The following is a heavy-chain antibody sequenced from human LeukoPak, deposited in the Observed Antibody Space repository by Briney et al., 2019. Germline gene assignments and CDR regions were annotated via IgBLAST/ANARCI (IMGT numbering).Heavy chain of an antibody. V-gene: IGHV1-69*04. CDR2: IIPIFGIA. CDR1: GGTFSSYA. Sequence: SVKVSCKASGGTFSSYAISCVRQAPGQGLGWMGRIIPIFGIANYAQKFQGRVTITADKSTSTAYMELSSLRSEDTAVYYCARDWYYDSSGYYHGPDYWGQGTLVTVSS. D-gene: IGHD3-22*01. CDR3: ARDWYYDSSGYYHGPDY. J-gene: IGHJ4*02.